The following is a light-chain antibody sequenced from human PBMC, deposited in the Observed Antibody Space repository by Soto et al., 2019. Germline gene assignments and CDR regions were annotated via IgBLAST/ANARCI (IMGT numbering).Light chain of an antibody. V-gene: IGKV1-9*01. CDR3: QHLQRTQFP. CDR2: GAS. Sequence: QLTQSPSSLSASVGDRVTITCRASQDVSRYSAWYQQKAGKAPKLLIYGASTLQSGVPSRFSGFGSGTDFTLPISSRLPEDFATYNRQHLQRTQFPFGHGTTVHV. J-gene: IGKJ3*01. CDR1: QDVSRY.